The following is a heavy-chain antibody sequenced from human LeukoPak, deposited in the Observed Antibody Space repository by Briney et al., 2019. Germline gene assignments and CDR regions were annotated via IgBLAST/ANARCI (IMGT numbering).Heavy chain of an antibody. CDR2: IYCSGST. V-gene: IGHV4-59*01. J-gene: IGHJ3*02. Sequence: SETLSLTCTVSGGSISSYYWSWLRQPPGKGLEWIGYIYCSGSTNYNPSLKSRVTISVDTSKNQFSLKLSSVTAADTAVYYCARVGRGRDAFDIWGQGTMVTVSS. CDR3: ARVGRGRDAFDI. CDR1: GGSISSYY.